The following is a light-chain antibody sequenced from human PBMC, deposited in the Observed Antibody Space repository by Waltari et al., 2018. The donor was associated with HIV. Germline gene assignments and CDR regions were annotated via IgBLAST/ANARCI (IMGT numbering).Light chain of an antibody. V-gene: IGLV7-46*01. CDR1: TGAVTSGHC. CDR3: LLSFNGVGV. CDR2: DTS. Sequence: QAVVTQEPSLTVSPGGTVTLPCASSTGAVTSGHCPYWFQRRPGQAPKTLLYDTSNRHSWTPARFSGSLLGDKAALTLTGAQFEDEADYFCLLSFNGVGVFGGGTSLTVL. J-gene: IGLJ3*02.